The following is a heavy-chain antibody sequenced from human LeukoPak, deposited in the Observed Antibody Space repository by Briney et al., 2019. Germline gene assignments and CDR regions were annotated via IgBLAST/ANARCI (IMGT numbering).Heavy chain of an antibody. J-gene: IGHJ4*02. Sequence: GASVKVSCKASGFTFTSSAMQWVRQARGQRLEWIGWIVVGSGNTNYAQKFQERVTITRDMSTSTAYMELSSLRSEDTAVYYCARDQPYYYDSSGYLLYWGQGTLVTVSS. CDR2: IVVGSGNT. D-gene: IGHD3-22*01. CDR3: ARDQPYYYDSSGYLLY. V-gene: IGHV1-58*02. CDR1: GFTFTSSA.